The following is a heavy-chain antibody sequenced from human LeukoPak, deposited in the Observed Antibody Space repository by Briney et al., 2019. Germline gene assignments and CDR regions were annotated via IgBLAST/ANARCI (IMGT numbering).Heavy chain of an antibody. Sequence: SETLSLTCAVSGGSISSGGYSWSWIRQPPGKGLEWIGYIYHSGSTYYNPSLKSRVTISVDTSKNQFSLKLSSVTAADTAVYYCARDGSGSYLNWFDPWGQGTLVTVSS. CDR2: IYHSGST. V-gene: IGHV4-30-2*05. CDR1: GGSISSGGYS. J-gene: IGHJ5*02. D-gene: IGHD3-10*01. CDR3: ARDGSGSYLNWFDP.